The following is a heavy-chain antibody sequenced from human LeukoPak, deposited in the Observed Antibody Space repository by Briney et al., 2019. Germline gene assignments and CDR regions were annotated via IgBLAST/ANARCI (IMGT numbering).Heavy chain of an antibody. CDR2: ISGDGGST. D-gene: IGHD3-16*01. CDR3: AKDGGYGMDV. CDR1: GFTFDDYA. V-gene: IGHV3-43*02. Sequence: GGPLRLSCAASGFTFDDYAMHWVRQAPGKGLEWVSLISGDGGSTYYADSVKGRFTTSRDNSKNSLYLQMNSLRTEDTALYYCAKDGGYGMDVWGQGTTVTVSS. J-gene: IGHJ6*02.